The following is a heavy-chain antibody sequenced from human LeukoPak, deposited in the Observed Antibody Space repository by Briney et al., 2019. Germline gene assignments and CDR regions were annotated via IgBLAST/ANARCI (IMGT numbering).Heavy chain of an antibody. CDR3: ARDRGRYYDSRGFYWGYYFDS. D-gene: IGHD3-22*01. CDR2: TSGSGDST. CDR1: GFTFSTYA. J-gene: IGHJ4*02. V-gene: IGHV3-23*01. Sequence: PGGPLRLSCAASGFTFSTYAVNWVRQAPGKGLEWVSTTSGSGDSTYYADSVKGRFTISRDNSKDTLYLQMSSVRVNDTAVYYCARDRGRYYDSRGFYWGYYFDSWGQGILVTVST.